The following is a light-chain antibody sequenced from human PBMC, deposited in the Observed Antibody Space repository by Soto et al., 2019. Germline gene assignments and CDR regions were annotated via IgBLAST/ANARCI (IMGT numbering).Light chain of an antibody. Sequence: QSALTQPASVSGSPGQSITISCTGTSSDVGYYNYVSWYQQHPGKAPKLMIYEVSNRPSGVSNRFSGSKSGNTASLTISGLQAEDEAAYYCSSYTTSDTLVFFGGGTKLTVL. CDR3: SSYTTSDTLVF. V-gene: IGLV2-14*01. CDR1: SSDVGYYNY. CDR2: EVS. J-gene: IGLJ2*01.